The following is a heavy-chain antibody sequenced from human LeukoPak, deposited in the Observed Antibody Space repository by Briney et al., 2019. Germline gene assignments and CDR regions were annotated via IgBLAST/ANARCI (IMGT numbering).Heavy chain of an antibody. CDR1: GGSISSYY. D-gene: IGHD3-9*01. Sequence: PSETLSLTCTVSGGSISSYYWSWIRQPPGKGLGWIGYIYYSGSTNYNPSLKSRVTISVDTSKNQFSLKLSSVTAADTAVYYCARHVAPDYDILDYWGQGTLVTVSS. V-gene: IGHV4-59*08. CDR3: ARHVAPDYDILDY. J-gene: IGHJ4*02. CDR2: IYYSGST.